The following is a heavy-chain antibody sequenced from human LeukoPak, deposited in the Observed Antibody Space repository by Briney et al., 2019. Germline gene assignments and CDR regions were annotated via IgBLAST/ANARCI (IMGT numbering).Heavy chain of an antibody. CDR3: ARSLIAAGNWFDP. V-gene: IGHV4-30-4*01. J-gene: IGHJ5*02. Sequence: PSETLSLTCTVSGGSISSGDYYWSWIRQPPGKGLEWIGYIYYSGSTYYNPSLKSRVTISVDTSKNQFSLKLSSVTAADTAVYYCARSLIAAGNWFDPRGQGTLVTVSS. D-gene: IGHD2-15*01. CDR1: GGSISSGDYY. CDR2: IYYSGST.